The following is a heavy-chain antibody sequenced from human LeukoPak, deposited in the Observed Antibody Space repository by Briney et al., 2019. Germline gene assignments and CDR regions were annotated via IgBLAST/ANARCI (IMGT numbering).Heavy chain of an antibody. Sequence: SVKVSCKASGGTFSSYAISWVRQAPGQGLEWMGGIIPIFGTPNYAQNFQGRVTITADTSTNTAYMELSSLRSGDTAVYYCARGDTLYGSSAHAGYWGQGTLITVSS. D-gene: IGHD6-13*01. CDR3: ARGDTLYGSSAHAGY. J-gene: IGHJ4*02. CDR2: IIPIFGTP. CDR1: GGTFSSYA. V-gene: IGHV1-69*06.